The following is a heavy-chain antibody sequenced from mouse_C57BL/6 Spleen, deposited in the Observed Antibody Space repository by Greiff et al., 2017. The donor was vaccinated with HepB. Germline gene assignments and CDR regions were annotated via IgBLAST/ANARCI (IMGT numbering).Heavy chain of an antibody. CDR1: GFTFSSYA. CDR2: ISDGGSYT. J-gene: IGHJ1*03. Sequence: EVLLVESGGGLVKPGGSLKLSCAASGFTFSSYAMSWVRQTPEKRLEWVATISDGGSYTYYPDNVKGRFTISRDNAKNNMYLQMSHLKSEDTAMYYCARDRGIYYYGSSYWYFDVWGTGTTVTVSS. D-gene: IGHD1-1*01. CDR3: ARDRGIYYYGSSYWYFDV. V-gene: IGHV5-4*01.